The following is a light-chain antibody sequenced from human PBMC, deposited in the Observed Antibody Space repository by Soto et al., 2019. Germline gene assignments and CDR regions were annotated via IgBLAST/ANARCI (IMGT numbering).Light chain of an antibody. CDR1: SSNIGAGYD. Sequence: QSVLTQPPSVSGAPGQRVTLSCTWSSSNIGAGYDVHWYQHRPGTAPKVMIYGVTNRPSGLSDRFSGSKSGNTASLTISGLQAEDEADYYCSSFTSSITYVFGTGTKVTVL. V-gene: IGLV1-40*01. CDR3: SSFTSSITYV. J-gene: IGLJ1*01. CDR2: GVT.